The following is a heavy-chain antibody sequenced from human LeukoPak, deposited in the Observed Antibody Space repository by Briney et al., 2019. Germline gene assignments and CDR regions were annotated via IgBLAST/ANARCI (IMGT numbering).Heavy chain of an antibody. D-gene: IGHD3-10*01. J-gene: IGHJ4*02. CDR2: IYYSGST. CDR1: GGSISSYY. V-gene: IGHV4-59*01. CDR3: ARGTMVRGVIFDY. Sequence: PSETLSLTCTVSGGSISSYYWSWIRQPPGKGLEWIGYIYYSGSTNYNPSLKSRVTISVDTSKNQFPLKLSSVTAADTAVYYCARGTMVRGVIFDYWGQGTLVTVSS.